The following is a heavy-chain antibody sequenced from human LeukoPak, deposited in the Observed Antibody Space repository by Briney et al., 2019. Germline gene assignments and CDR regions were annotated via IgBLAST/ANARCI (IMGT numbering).Heavy chain of an antibody. D-gene: IGHD6-19*01. CDR3: ARNQGQWLLRNFYYYYMDV. Sequence: SVKVSCKASGGIFSSYGISWVRQAPGQGLEWMEGIIPSLDTANYAQKFQDRVTITTDESTSTAYMELSSLRSEDTAVYYCARNQGQWLLRNFYYYYMDVWGKGTTVTVSS. CDR2: IIPSLDTA. J-gene: IGHJ6*03. CDR1: GGIFSSYG. V-gene: IGHV1-69*05.